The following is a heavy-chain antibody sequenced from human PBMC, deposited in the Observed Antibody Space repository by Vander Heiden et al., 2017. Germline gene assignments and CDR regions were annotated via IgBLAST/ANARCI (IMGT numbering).Heavy chain of an antibody. D-gene: IGHD3-16*01. CDR2: INQEGSLK. J-gene: IGHJ4*02. CDR1: RFTFGPSY. V-gene: IGHV3-7*01. CDR3: VRGGGEIDY. Sequence: EVQLVESGGDLVQPGGSLRLSCAASRFTFGPSYMGWVRQAQGKGLEWVANINQEGSLKYYVDSVKGRFTISRDNAKNSLYLQMNSLRAEDTAVYYYVRGGGEIDYWGQGTLVTVSS.